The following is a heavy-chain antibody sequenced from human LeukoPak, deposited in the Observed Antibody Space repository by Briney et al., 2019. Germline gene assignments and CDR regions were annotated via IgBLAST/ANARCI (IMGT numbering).Heavy chain of an antibody. CDR3: ARIDYYDSSGKYSGFDY. CDR1: GYSISSSSYY. D-gene: IGHD3-22*01. CDR2: IYYSGST. Sequence: PSETLSLTCTVSGYSISSSSYYWGWIRQPPGKGLEWIGSIYYSGSTYYNPSFKSRVTISVDTSKNQFSLKLSSVTAADTAVYYCARIDYYDSSGKYSGFDYWGQGTLVTVSS. V-gene: IGHV4-39*07. J-gene: IGHJ4*02.